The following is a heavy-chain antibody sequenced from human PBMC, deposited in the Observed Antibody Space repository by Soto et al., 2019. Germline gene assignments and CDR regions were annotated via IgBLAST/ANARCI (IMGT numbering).Heavy chain of an antibody. D-gene: IGHD3-22*01. J-gene: IGHJ4*02. V-gene: IGHV5-51*01. CDR3: ARQAGSYYDSSGYLIDY. Sequence: GESLKISCKGSGYSFTSLWIGWVRQMPGKGLEWMGIIYPGDSDTRYSPSFQGQVTISADKSISTAYLQWSSLKASDTAMYYCARQAGSYYDSSGYLIDYWGQGTLVTVSS. CDR1: GYSFTSLW. CDR2: IYPGDSDT.